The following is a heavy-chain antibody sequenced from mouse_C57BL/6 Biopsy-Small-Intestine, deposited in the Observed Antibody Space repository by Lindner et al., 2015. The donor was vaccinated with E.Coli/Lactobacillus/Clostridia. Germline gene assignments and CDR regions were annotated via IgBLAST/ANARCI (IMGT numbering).Heavy chain of an antibody. D-gene: IGHD1-1*01. CDR1: GYTFTDYN. CDR2: INPNNGGT. J-gene: IGHJ1*03. Sequence: VQLQESGPELVKPGASVKIPCKASGYTFTDYNMDWVKQSHGKSLEWIGDINPNNGGTIYNQKFKGKATLTVDKSSSTAYMELRSLTSEDTAVYYCARWGYGSSEWYFDVWGTGTTVTVSS. V-gene: IGHV1-18*01. CDR3: ARWGYGSSEWYFDV.